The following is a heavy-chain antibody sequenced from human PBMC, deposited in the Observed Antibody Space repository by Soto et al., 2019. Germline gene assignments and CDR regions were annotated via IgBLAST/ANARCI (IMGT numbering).Heavy chain of an antibody. CDR3: AVRLGYCSSTSCYSAYYFDY. CDR1: GGSISSGGYY. J-gene: IGHJ4*02. V-gene: IGHV4-31*03. Sequence: QVQLQESGPGLVKPSQTLSLTCTVSGGSISSGGYYWSWIRQHPGKGLEWIGYIYYSGSTYYNPSLKSRVTISVDTSKNQFSLQLSSVTAADTAVYYCAVRLGYCSSTSCYSAYYFDYWGQGTLVTVSS. CDR2: IYYSGST. D-gene: IGHD2-2*02.